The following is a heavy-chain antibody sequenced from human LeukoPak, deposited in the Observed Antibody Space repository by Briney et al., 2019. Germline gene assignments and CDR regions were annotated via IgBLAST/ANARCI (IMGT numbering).Heavy chain of an antibody. CDR2: ISYDGSNK. D-gene: IGHD3-10*01. V-gene: IGHV3-30*04. Sequence: GGSLRLSCAASGFTFSSYAMHWVRQAPGKGLEWVAVISYDGSNKCYADSVKGRFTISRDNSKNTLYLQMNSLRAEDTAVYYCAKTRSMVRGVISYYYMDVWGKGTTVTISS. CDR3: AKTRSMVRGVISYYYMDV. CDR1: GFTFSSYA. J-gene: IGHJ6*03.